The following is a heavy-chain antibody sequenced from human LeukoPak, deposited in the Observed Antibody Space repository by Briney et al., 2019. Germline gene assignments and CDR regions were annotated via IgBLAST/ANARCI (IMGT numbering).Heavy chain of an antibody. CDR1: GFTFSSYA. J-gene: IGHJ4*02. CDR3: AKALYRIAAAGIGY. CDR2: IYSGGTT. V-gene: IGHV3-23*03. Sequence: GGSLRLSRAASGFTFSSYAMSWVRQAPGKGLEWVSVIYSGGTTYYADSVKGRFTISRDNSKNTLYLQMNSLRAEDTAVYYCAKALYRIAAAGIGYWGQGTLVTVSS. D-gene: IGHD6-13*01.